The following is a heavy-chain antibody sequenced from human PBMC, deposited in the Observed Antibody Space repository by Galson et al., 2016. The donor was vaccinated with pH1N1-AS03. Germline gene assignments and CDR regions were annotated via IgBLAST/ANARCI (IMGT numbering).Heavy chain of an antibody. CDR2: SGTAGDT. Sequence: SLRLSCAGAGFTFSSHDMYWVRQPPGKGLEWVSASGTAGDTYYAGSVKGRFTISRENAKNSLYLQMNSLRAGDTAVYYWARGKEGYFYGMDVWGQGTTVTVSS. CDR3: ARGKEGYFYGMDV. D-gene: IGHD3-10*01. J-gene: IGHJ6*02. CDR1: GFTFSSHD. V-gene: IGHV3-13*01.